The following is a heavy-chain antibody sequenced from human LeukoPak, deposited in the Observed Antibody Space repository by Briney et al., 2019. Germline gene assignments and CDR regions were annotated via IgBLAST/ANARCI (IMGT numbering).Heavy chain of an antibody. V-gene: IGHV4-4*09. CDR2: IYTSGST. Sequence: SETLSLTCTVSGGSISSYYWSWIRQPPGKGLEWIGYIYTSGSTNYNPSLKSRVTISVDTSKNQFSLKLSSVTAADTAVYYCARNSPTLGCSSTSCYTRSAFDIWGQGTMVTVSS. J-gene: IGHJ3*02. D-gene: IGHD2-2*02. CDR1: GGSISSYY. CDR3: ARNSPTLGCSSTSCYTRSAFDI.